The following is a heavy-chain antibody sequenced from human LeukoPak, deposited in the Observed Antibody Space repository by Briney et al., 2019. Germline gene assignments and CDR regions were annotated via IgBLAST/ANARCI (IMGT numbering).Heavy chain of an antibody. CDR3: ARDEVGVIGSYYDILTGPDH. CDR1: GGSISSYY. J-gene: IGHJ4*02. D-gene: IGHD3-9*01. CDR2: IYYSGST. V-gene: IGHV4-59*01. Sequence: SETLSLTCTVSGGSISSYYWSWIRQPPGKGLEWIGYIYYSGSTNYNPSLKSRVTISVDTSKNQFSLKLSSVTAADTAVYYCARDEVGVIGSYYDILTGPDHWGQGTLVTVSS.